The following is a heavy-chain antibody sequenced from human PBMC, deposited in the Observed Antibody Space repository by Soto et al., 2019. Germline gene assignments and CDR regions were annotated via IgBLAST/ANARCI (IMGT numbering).Heavy chain of an antibody. CDR2: IYSGGST. Sequence: GGSLRLSCAASGFIVRNNYMIWVRQAPGKGLEWVSLIYSGGSTYYSASVKGRFTISRDNSKNTLYLQMNSLRVEDTAVYYCARDAGDGYNTIDYWGQGTLVTVSS. D-gene: IGHD5-12*01. V-gene: IGHV3-66*01. CDR3: ARDAGDGYNTIDY. J-gene: IGHJ4*02. CDR1: GFIVRNNY.